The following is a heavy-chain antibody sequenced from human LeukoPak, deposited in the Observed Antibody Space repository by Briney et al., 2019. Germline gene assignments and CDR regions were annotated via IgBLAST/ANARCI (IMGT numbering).Heavy chain of an antibody. D-gene: IGHD6-13*01. CDR3: ARDPHSSSWYDY. J-gene: IGHJ4*02. CDR1: GYTFTSYY. Sequence: GASVKDSCKASGYTFTSYYMHWVRQAPGQGLEWMGIINPSGGSTSYAQRFQGRVTMTRDTSTSAVYMELSSLRSEDTAVYYCARDPHSSSWYDYWGQGTLVTVSS. V-gene: IGHV1-46*01. CDR2: INPSGGST.